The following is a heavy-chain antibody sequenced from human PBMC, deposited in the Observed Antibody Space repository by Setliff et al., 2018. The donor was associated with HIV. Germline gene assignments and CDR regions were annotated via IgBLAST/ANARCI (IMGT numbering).Heavy chain of an antibody. Sequence: GGSLRLSCAASGFAFTSYWMSWVRQPPGKGLEWVANINQNGREKYYADSVKGRFTTSRDNAKNSLYLQMNSLRAEDTAIYYCARDDPAGGIDFWGQGTLVTVSS. CDR3: ARDDPAGGIDF. CDR1: GFAFTSYW. CDR2: INQNGREK. V-gene: IGHV3-7*01. D-gene: IGHD1-26*01. J-gene: IGHJ4*02.